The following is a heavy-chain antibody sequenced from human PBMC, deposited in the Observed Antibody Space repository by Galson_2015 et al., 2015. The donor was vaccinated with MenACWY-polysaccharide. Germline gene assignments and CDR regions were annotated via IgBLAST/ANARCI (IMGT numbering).Heavy chain of an antibody. Sequence: SLRLSCAASGFSLGAWYMSWIRQAPEKGLEWLSYISKSGDSIYYGDSVKGRFAISRDNAKNSLYLQLNSLEVEDTAFYYCARGHYGLDVWGQGTTVTVSS. V-gene: IGHV3-11*01. CDR2: ISKSGDSI. CDR1: GFSLGAWY. J-gene: IGHJ6*02. CDR3: ARGHYGLDV.